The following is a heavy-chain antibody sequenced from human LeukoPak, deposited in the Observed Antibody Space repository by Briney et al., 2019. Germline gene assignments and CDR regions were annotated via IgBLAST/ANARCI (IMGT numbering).Heavy chain of an antibody. Sequence: PGGSLRLFCAASGFTFSDYGMNWVRQAPGKGLEWVAYISSSSGTIYYADSVKGRFTVSRDNAKNSLFLQMTGLRAVDTAVHYCPRSLCYDTGCSFDNWAREPWSPSPQ. CDR1: GFTFSDYG. D-gene: IGHD3-3*01. J-gene: IGHJ4*02. CDR3: PRSLCYDTGCSFDN. CDR2: ISSSSGTI. V-gene: IGHV3-48*04.